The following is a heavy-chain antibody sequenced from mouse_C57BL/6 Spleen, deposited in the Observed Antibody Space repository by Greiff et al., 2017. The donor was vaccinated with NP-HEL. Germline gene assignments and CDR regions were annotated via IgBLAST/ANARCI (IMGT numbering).Heavy chain of an antibody. V-gene: IGHV2-2*01. CDR2: IWSGGST. J-gene: IGHJ1*03. Sequence: VQLQQSGPGLVQPSQSLSITCTVSGFSLTSYGVHWVRQSPGKGLEWLGVIWSGGSTDYNAAFISRLSISKDNSKSQVFFKMNSLQADDTAIYYCARKSPTGRGYFDVWGTGTTVTVSS. CDR3: ARKSPTGRGYFDV. CDR1: GFSLTSYG. D-gene: IGHD4-1*02.